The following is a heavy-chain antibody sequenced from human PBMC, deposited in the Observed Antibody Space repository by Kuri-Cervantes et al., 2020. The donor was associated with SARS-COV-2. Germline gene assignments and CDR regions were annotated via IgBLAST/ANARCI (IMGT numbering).Heavy chain of an antibody. CDR2: IKQDGSGK. CDR1: GFTFSSYW. V-gene: IGHV3-7*01. D-gene: IGHD3-10*01. Sequence: GESLKISCAASGFTFSSYWMSWVRQAPGRGLEWVANIKQDGSGKYYVDSVKGRFTISRGNAKNSLYLQMNSLRAEDTAVFYCARGVRGVSVHWFDPWGQGTLVTVSS. J-gene: IGHJ5*02. CDR3: ARGVRGVSVHWFDP.